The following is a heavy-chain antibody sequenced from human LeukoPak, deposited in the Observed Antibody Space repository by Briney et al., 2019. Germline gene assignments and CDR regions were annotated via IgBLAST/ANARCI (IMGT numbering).Heavy chain of an antibody. J-gene: IGHJ4*02. V-gene: IGHV3-48*01. CDR3: ARVRSPRYFDY. CDR1: GFTFSSYG. CDR2: ISTGGSII. Sequence: GGSLRLSCATSGFTFSSYGMHWVRQAPGKGLEWVSHISTGGSIIHYADSVKGRFTISRDNAKNSLYLQMNSLRAGDTAVYYCARVRSPRYFDYWGQGTLVTVSS.